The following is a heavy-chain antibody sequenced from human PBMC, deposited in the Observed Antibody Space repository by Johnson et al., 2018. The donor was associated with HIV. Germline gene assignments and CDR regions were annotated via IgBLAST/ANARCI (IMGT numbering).Heavy chain of an antibody. CDR1: GFTFDDYG. Sequence: VQLVESGGGVVRPGGSLRLSCAASGFTFDDYGMSWVRQAPGKGLAWVSGINWNGGSTGYADAVQGRFTISRDNAKNSLYLQMNSLRAEDTALYYCATELLRTEHDAFDIWGQGTTVTVAS. CDR2: INWNGGST. CDR3: ATELLRTEHDAFDI. J-gene: IGHJ3*02. V-gene: IGHV3-20*04. D-gene: IGHD3-10*01.